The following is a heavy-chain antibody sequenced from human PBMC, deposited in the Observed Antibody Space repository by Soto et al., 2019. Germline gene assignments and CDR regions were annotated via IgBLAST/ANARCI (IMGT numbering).Heavy chain of an antibody. CDR2: IYSGGST. D-gene: IGHD6-6*01. CDR3: ARGSSSPGWFDT. V-gene: IGHV3-53*01. Sequence: PXGCLRLTFAASGFTVSSNYMGWVRQAPGKGLEWVSVIYSGGSTYYADSVKGRFTISRDNSKNTLYLQMNSMRAEDTAVYYCARGSSSPGWFDTWGQGTLVTVSS. CDR1: GFTVSSNY. J-gene: IGHJ5*02.